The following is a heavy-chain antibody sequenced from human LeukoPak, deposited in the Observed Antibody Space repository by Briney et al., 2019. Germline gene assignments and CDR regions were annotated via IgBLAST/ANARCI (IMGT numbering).Heavy chain of an antibody. J-gene: IGHJ4*02. Sequence: GGSLRLSCAASGFTFSTYGMNWVRQAPGKGLEWVSGISPSGDITYYADSVMGRFSISRDNPKSTVSLQMSSLRAEDTAVYYCARDLLGWELHYFDYWGQGTLVTVSS. V-gene: IGHV3-23*01. CDR1: GFTFSTYG. D-gene: IGHD1-26*01. CDR3: ARDLLGWELHYFDY. CDR2: ISPSGDIT.